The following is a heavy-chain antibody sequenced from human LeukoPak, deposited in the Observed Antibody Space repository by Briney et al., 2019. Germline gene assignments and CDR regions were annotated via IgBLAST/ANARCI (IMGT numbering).Heavy chain of an antibody. J-gene: IGHJ3*02. Sequence: SETLSLTCTVSGDSISSSSYYWGWIRQPPGKGLEWIGNIYYSGNTYYNPSLKSRVTISVDTSKNQFSLKLSSVTAADTAVYYCARHLRDDILTADAFDIWGQGTMVTVSS. CDR3: ARHLRDDILTADAFDI. V-gene: IGHV4-39*01. D-gene: IGHD3-9*01. CDR1: GDSISSSSYY. CDR2: IYYSGNT.